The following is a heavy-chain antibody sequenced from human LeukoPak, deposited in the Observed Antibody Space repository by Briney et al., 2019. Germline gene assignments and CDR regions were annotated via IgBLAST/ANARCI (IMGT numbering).Heavy chain of an antibody. CDR3: VRGWGTYFDY. J-gene: IGHJ4*02. CDR2: ISSSRSTI. V-gene: IGHV3-48*02. D-gene: IGHD3-16*01. CDR1: GFTFSSYF. Sequence: GRSLRLSCAASGFTFSSYFMNWVRQAPGKGLEWVSYISSSRSTIYYADSVKGRFTISRDNAKNSLYLQMNSLRDEDTAVYYCVRGWGTYFDYWGQGTLVTVSS.